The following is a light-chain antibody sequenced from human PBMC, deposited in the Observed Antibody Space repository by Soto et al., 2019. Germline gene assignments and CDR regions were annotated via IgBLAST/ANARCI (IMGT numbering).Light chain of an antibody. CDR1: QNFGSRY. CDR3: QQHGSTPQT. V-gene: IGKV3-20*01. J-gene: IGKJ1*01. CDR2: GTS. Sequence: IVLPQSPGTLSLSPGERATLSCRANQNFGSRYLAWYQQKPGQAPRLLIYGTSSRATGIPDRFSGSGSGTDFTLTISRLEPEDFAVYYCQQHGSTPQTFGQGTKVDIK.